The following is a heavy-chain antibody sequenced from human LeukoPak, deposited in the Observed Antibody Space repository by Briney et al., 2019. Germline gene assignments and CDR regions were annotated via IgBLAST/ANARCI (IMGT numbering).Heavy chain of an antibody. CDR1: GYTFTSYY. CDR3: ARTMVRGVTPDY. Sequence: ASVKVSCKASGYTFTSYYMHWVRQAPGQGLEWMGIINPSGGSTSYAQKFQGRVTMTRDTSTSTVYMELSGLRSEDTAVYYCARTMVRGVTPDYWGQGTLVTVSS. J-gene: IGHJ4*02. V-gene: IGHV1-46*01. CDR2: INPSGGST. D-gene: IGHD3-10*01.